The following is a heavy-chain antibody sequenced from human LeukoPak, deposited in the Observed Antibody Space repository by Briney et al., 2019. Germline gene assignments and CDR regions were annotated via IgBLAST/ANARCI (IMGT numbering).Heavy chain of an antibody. CDR3: AREESTVVIDYYYGMDV. V-gene: IGHV1-69*01. CDR2: IIPIFGTA. J-gene: IGHJ6*02. D-gene: IGHD4-23*01. Sequence: SVKVSCKASGGTFSSYAISWVREAPGQGLEWMGGIIPIFGTAKDEQKFQGRVTITADESTSTAFMELSSLRSEDTAVYYCAREESTVVIDYYYGMDVWGQGTTVTVSS. CDR1: GGTFSSYA.